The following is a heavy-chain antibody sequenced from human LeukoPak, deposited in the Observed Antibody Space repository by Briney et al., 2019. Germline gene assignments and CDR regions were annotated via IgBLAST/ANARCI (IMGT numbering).Heavy chain of an antibody. CDR3: ARDRSLGITIFGVVPGGFDP. J-gene: IGHJ5*02. D-gene: IGHD3-3*01. CDR1: GYTFTSYG. V-gene: IGHV1-18*01. Sequence: ASVKVSCKASGYTFTSYGISWVRQAPGQGLEWMGWISAYNGNTNYAQKLQGRVTMTTDTSTSTAYMELRSLRSDDTAVYYCARDRSLGITIFGVVPGGFDPWGQGTLVTVSS. CDR2: ISAYNGNT.